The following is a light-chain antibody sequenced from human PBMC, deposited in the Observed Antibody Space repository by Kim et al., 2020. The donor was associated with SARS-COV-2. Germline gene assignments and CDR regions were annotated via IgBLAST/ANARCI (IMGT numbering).Light chain of an antibody. CDR1: PTIKTA. CDR2: DAF. V-gene: IGKV1-5*01. J-gene: IGKJ2*01. Sequence: GDRVAITCRASPTIKTALAWYQQKPGKAPKLLIYDAFNLQTGVPSRLSGSGSGTEFTLTISSLQPVDSARYDCQRYHAFPRYVFGEGT. CDR3: QRYHAFPRYV.